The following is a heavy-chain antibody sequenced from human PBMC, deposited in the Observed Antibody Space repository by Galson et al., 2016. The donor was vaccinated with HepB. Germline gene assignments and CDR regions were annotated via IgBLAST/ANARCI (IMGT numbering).Heavy chain of an antibody. D-gene: IGHD6-13*01. CDR1: GITFNTYA. V-gene: IGHV3-30-3*01. CDR2: ISYDGSNK. CDR3: ARGGAGPNAFDI. Sequence: SLRLSCAASGITFNTYAMHWVRQAPGNGLEWLALISYDGSNKYYADSVKGRLTISRDNSKNTLYLQMNSLKTEDTAIYYCARGGAGPNAFDIWGQGTMVTVSS. J-gene: IGHJ3*02.